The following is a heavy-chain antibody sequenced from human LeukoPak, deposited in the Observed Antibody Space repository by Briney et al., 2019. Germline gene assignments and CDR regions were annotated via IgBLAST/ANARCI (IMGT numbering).Heavy chain of an antibody. V-gene: IGHV1-69*13. CDR3: ARGPMITFGGVIVQVFDY. CDR2: IIPIFGTA. J-gene: IGHJ4*02. CDR1: GGTFSSYA. D-gene: IGHD3-16*02. Sequence: SVKVSCKASGGTFSSYAISWVRQAPGQGLEWMGGIIPIFGTANYAQKFQGRVTITADESTSTAYMELSSLRSEDTAVYYCARGPMITFGGVIVQVFDYWGQGTLVTVSS.